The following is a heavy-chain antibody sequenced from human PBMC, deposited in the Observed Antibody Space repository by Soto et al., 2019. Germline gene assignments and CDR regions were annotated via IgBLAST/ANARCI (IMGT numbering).Heavy chain of an antibody. V-gene: IGHV3-23*01. D-gene: IGHD2-21*02. Sequence: GGSLRLSCAASGFTFSNYAMSWVRQSPGKGLEWVSAISGSGGSTYYADSVKGRFTISRDNSKNTLYLQMNSLRAEDTAVYYCAKEMEYCGGDCYPSHFDYWGQGTLVTVSS. CDR3: AKEMEYCGGDCYPSHFDY. CDR1: GFTFSNYA. J-gene: IGHJ4*02. CDR2: ISGSGGST.